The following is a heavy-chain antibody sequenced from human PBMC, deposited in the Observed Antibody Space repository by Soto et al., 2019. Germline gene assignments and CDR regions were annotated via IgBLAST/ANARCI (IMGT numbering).Heavy chain of an antibody. J-gene: IGHJ6*02. Sequence: LRLSCAASGFTFSSYWMHWVRQAPGKGLVWVSRINSDGSSTSYADSVKGRFTISRDNAKNTLYLQMNSLRAEDTAVYYGARDLHADYDFWSGYYSMDVWGQGTTVTVSS. CDR1: GFTFSSYW. V-gene: IGHV3-74*01. D-gene: IGHD3-3*01. CDR2: INSDGSST. CDR3: ARDLHADYDFWSGYYSMDV.